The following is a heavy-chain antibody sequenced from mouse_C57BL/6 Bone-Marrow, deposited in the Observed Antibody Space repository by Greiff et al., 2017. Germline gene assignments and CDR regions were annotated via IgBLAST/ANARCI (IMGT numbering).Heavy chain of an antibody. Sequence: VQLQQPGAELVMPGASVKLSCKASGYTFTSYWMHWVKQRPGQGLEWIGEIDPSDCYTTYNQKFKGKSTLTVDKSSSTAYMQLSSLTSEDSAVYYCAVDRVYTMGYWGQGPSVTVSS. J-gene: IGHJ4*01. CDR2: IDPSDCYT. CDR1: GYTFTSYW. V-gene: IGHV1-69*01. D-gene: IGHD3-2*01. CDR3: AVDRVYTMGY.